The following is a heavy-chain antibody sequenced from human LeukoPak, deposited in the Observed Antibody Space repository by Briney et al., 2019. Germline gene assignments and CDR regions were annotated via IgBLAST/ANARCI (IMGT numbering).Heavy chain of an antibody. Sequence: SETLSLTCAVYGGSFIGYYWSWIRQPPGKGLEWIGEINHSGSTNYNPSLKSRVTISVDTSKNQFSLKLSSVTAADTAVYYCARGLGYYGSGSHRWGQGTLVTVSS. CDR1: GGSFIGYY. J-gene: IGHJ5*02. CDR3: ARGLGYYGSGSHR. D-gene: IGHD3-10*01. V-gene: IGHV4-34*01. CDR2: INHSGST.